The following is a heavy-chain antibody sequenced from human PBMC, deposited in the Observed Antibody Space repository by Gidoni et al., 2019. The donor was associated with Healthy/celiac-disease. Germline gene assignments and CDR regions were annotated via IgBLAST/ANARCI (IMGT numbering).Heavy chain of an antibody. CDR3: ARDEGYSGSPPGDY. J-gene: IGHJ4*02. D-gene: IGHD1-26*01. CDR1: GFTFSSYW. CDR2: INSDGSST. V-gene: IGHV3-74*01. Sequence: EVQLVESGGGLVQPGGSLRLSCAASGFTFSSYWMHWVRQAPGKGLVWGSRINSDGSSTSYADSVKGRFTISRDNAKNTLYLQMNSLRAEDTAVYYWARDEGYSGSPPGDYWGQGTLVTVSS.